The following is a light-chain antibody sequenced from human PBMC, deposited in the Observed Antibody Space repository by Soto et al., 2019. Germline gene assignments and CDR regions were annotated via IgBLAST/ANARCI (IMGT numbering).Light chain of an antibody. CDR1: QSISSW. CDR2: QAS. Sequence: DIQMTQSPSTLSASVGDRVTITCRASQSISSWLAWYQQKSGETPKILIYQASSLASGVPSRFSGSGFGTDFTLTISSLQTDDFATYYCQQYYYYPYTFGQGTKLEIK. J-gene: IGKJ2*01. V-gene: IGKV1-5*03. CDR3: QQYYYYPYT.